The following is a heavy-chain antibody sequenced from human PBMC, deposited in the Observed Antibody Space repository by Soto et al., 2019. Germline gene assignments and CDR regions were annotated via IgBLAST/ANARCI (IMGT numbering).Heavy chain of an antibody. CDR2: ISGSGGST. Sequence: EVQLLESGGGLVQPGGSLRLSCAASGFTFSSYAMSWVRQAPGKGLEWVSAISGSGGSTYYADSVKGRFTISRDNSKNTLYVQMNSLRAEDTAVYYCAKSSRIVLVPAAMDYWGQGTLVTVSS. J-gene: IGHJ4*02. CDR3: AKSSRIVLVPAAMDY. CDR1: GFTFSSYA. V-gene: IGHV3-23*01. D-gene: IGHD2-2*01.